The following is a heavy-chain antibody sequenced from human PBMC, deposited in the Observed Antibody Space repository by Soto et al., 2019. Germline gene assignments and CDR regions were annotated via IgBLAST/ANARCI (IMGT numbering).Heavy chain of an antibody. CDR1: GFTISSYW. J-gene: IGHJ4*02. Sequence: GGSLILSCAASGFTISSYWMHWVRQAPGKGLVWVLGINSDGSSPTYADSVKGRFTISRDNAKNTLYLQMNSLRAEDTAVYYCATGTTSPYWGQGTLVTVSS. D-gene: IGHD1-1*01. V-gene: IGHV3-74*01. CDR2: INSDGSSP. CDR3: ATGTTSPY.